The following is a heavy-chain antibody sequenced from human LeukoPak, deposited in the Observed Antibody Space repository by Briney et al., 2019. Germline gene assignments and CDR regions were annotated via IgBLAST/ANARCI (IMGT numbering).Heavy chain of an antibody. V-gene: IGHV1-8*01. CDR1: GYTFTSYD. Sequence: ASVEVSCKASGYTFTSYDINWVRQATGQGLEWTGWMNPNSGNTGYAQKFQGRVTMTRNTSISTAYMELSSLRSEDTAVYYCARIPSMVRGVIPYGMDVWGQGTTVTVSS. D-gene: IGHD3-10*01. CDR2: MNPNSGNT. CDR3: ARIPSMVRGVIPYGMDV. J-gene: IGHJ6*02.